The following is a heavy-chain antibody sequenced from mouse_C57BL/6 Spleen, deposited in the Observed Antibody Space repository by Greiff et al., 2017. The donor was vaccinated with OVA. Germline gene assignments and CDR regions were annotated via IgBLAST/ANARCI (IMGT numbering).Heavy chain of an antibody. D-gene: IGHD1-1*01. CDR1: GYTFTSYW. CDR3: ASVITTVAVFDY. J-gene: IGHJ2*01. Sequence: QVQLKESGAELAKPGASVKLSCKASGYTFTSYWMHWVKQRPGQGLEWIGYINPSSGYTKYNQKFKDKATLTADKSSSTAYMQLSSLTYEDSAVYYCASVITTVAVFDYWGQGTTLTVSS. V-gene: IGHV1-7*01. CDR2: INPSSGYT.